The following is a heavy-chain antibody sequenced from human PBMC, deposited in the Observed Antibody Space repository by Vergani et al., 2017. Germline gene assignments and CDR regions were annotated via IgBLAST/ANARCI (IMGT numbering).Heavy chain of an antibody. CDR3: AGHSTVEWLVKLGWIDP. V-gene: IGHV4-39*01. Sequence: QLQLQESGPGLVKPSATLSLTCSVSGSSFSSSNYYWGWIRQPPGKGLEWIASIYYSGSTYYNPSLKSRVTISVDTSKNQFSLKLSSVTAADTAVYFCAGHSTVEWLVKLGWIDPWGQGILVTVSS. D-gene: IGHD6-19*01. CDR1: GSSFSSSNYY. J-gene: IGHJ5*02. CDR2: IYYSGST.